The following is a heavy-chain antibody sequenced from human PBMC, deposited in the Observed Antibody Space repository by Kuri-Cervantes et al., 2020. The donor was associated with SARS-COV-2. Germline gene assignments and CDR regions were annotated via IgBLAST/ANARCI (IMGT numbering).Heavy chain of an antibody. V-gene: IGHV3-15*07. Sequence: GESLKISCAASGFTFSNAWMNWVRQAPGKGLEWVGRIKSKTDGGATDYAAPVKGRFTISRDDSKNTLYLQMNSLKTEDTAVYYCTTVLVFGRFDPWGQGTLVTVSS. CDR1: GFTFSNAW. J-gene: IGHJ5*02. D-gene: IGHD3-16*01. CDR3: TTVLVFGRFDP. CDR2: IKSKTDGGAT.